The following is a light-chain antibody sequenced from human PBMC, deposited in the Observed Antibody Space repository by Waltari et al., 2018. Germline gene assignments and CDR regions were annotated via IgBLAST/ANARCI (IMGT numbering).Light chain of an antibody. CDR2: AAS. Sequence: RLTASPSPLSASVVAGLTPTFRAGWGLSECVAWFQQKPRTAPKLLIYAASSLQGGVPSRFSGSASRTDFGLTISSLQPEDSATYCCQVLETYPITLGPGTRREIK. CDR1: WGLSEC. CDR3: QVLETYPIT. V-gene: IGKV1-9*01. J-gene: IGKJ5*01.